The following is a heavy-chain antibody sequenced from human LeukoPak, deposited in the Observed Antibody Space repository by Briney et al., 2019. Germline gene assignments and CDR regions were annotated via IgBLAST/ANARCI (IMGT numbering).Heavy chain of an antibody. CDR3: ARVFVSTSANWFDP. D-gene: IGHD3-16*01. CDR2: IYYSGST. J-gene: IGHJ5*02. Sequence: SETLSLTCTVSGGSISSGDYYWSWIRQPPGKGLEWTGYIYYSGSTYYNPSLKSRVTISVDTSKNQFSLKLSSVTAADTAVYYCARVFVSTSANWFDPWGQGTLVTVSS. CDR1: GGSISSGDYY. V-gene: IGHV4-30-4*01.